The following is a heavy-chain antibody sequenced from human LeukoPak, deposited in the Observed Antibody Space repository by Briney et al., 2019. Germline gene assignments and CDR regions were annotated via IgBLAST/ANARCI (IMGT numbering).Heavy chain of an antibody. J-gene: IGHJ3*02. Sequence: GASVTVSHMASGGTFISYAISRVRQAPGQELEWMGGIIPIFGTANYAQKFQGRVTITADESTSTAYMELSSLRSEDTAVYYCARVRDGYNSLGPKGDAFDIWGQGTMVTVSS. D-gene: IGHD5-24*01. CDR2: IIPIFGTA. CDR3: ARVRDGYNSLGPKGDAFDI. CDR1: GGTFISYA. V-gene: IGHV1-69*13.